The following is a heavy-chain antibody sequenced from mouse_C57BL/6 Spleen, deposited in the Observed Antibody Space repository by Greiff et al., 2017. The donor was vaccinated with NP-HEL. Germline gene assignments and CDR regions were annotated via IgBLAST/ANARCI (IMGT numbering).Heavy chain of an antibody. CDR3: VRLHSFYDFDV. CDR1: GFSFNTYA. D-gene: IGHD1-1*01. J-gene: IGHJ1*03. CDR2: IRSKSNNYAT. Sequence: EVKVVESGGGLVQPKGSLKLSCAASGFSFNTYAMNWVRQAPGKGLEWVARIRSKSNNYATYYADSVKDRFTISRDDSESMLYLQMNNLKTEDTAMYYCVRLHSFYDFDVWGTGTTVTVSS. V-gene: IGHV10-1*01.